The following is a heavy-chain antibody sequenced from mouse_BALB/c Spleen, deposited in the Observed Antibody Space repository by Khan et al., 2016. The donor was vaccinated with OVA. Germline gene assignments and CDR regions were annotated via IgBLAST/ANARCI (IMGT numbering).Heavy chain of an antibody. CDR1: GFSLSTSGMG. Sequence: QVTLKESGPGILQPSQTLSLTCSFSGFSLSTSGMGVSWIRQPSGKGLEWLAHIYWDDDKRYNPSLKSRLTISKDSSRNQVFLKITSVDTADNATYYCARSSGYSYYYAMDYWGQGTSVTVSS. CDR2: IYWDDDK. CDR3: ARSSGYSYYYAMDY. D-gene: IGHD3-1*01. J-gene: IGHJ4*01. V-gene: IGHV8-12*01.